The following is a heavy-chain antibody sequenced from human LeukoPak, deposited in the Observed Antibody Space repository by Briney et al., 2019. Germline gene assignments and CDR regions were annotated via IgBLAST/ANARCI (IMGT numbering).Heavy chain of an antibody. Sequence: SETLSLTCTVPGGSISSYYWSWIRQTPGKGLEWLGYIYYSVTTNYNPSLKSRVTISVDTSKNQISLRLTSVTAADTAVYYCAKDQRFSAYDPDEYNYLDPWGPGTLVTVSS. CDR3: AKDQRFSAYDPDEYNYLDP. D-gene: IGHD5-12*01. J-gene: IGHJ5*02. CDR2: IYYSVTT. V-gene: IGHV4-59*01. CDR1: GGSISSYY.